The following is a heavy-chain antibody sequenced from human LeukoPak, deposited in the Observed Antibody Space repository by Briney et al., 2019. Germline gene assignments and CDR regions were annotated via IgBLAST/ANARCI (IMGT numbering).Heavy chain of an antibody. D-gene: IGHD6-13*01. Sequence: ASVKVSCKASGYTFAGYYMHWVRQAPGQGLEWMGWINPNSGGTNYAQKFQGRVTMTRDTSISTAYMELSRLRSDDTAVYYCARVYGAAAGPSYYYYGMDVWGQGTTVTVSS. CDR3: ARVYGAAAGPSYYYYGMDV. CDR2: INPNSGGT. V-gene: IGHV1-2*02. CDR1: GYTFAGYY. J-gene: IGHJ6*02.